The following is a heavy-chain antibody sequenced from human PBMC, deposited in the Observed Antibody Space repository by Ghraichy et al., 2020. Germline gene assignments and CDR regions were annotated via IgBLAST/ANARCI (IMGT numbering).Heavy chain of an antibody. D-gene: IGHD1-26*01. CDR2: ISYDGSDK. CDR1: GISFSIYA. CDR3: VRDRSGKVVGASKCAFDV. J-gene: IGHJ3*01. V-gene: IGHV3-30-3*01. Sequence: GGSLRLSCAASGISFSIYAMHWVRQAPGKGLEWVAVISYDGSDKYYADSVKGRFTISRDNSKNTLYLQMNSLRTEDTAVYYCVRDRSGKVVGASKCAFDVWGHGTLVTVSS.